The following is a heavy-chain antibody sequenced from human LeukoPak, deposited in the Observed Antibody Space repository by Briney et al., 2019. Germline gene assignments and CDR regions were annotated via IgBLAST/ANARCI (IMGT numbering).Heavy chain of an antibody. J-gene: IGHJ6*02. CDR3: ARHRLYGGIPYYYYYGMDV. CDR1: GGSFSGYY. CDR2: INHSGST. Sequence: PSETLSLTCAVYGGSFSGYYWSWIRQPPGKGLEWIGEINHSGSTNYNPSLKSRVTISVDTSKNQFSLKLSSVTAADTAVYYCARHRLYGGIPYYYYYGMDVWGQGTTVTVSS. V-gene: IGHV4-34*01. D-gene: IGHD4-23*01.